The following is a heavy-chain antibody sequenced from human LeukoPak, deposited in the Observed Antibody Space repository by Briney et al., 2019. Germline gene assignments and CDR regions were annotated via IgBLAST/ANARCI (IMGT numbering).Heavy chain of an antibody. V-gene: IGHV5-51*01. CDR1: GYSFTSYW. CDR3: ARPLRFLEWFHFDY. D-gene: IGHD3-3*01. Sequence: GESLKISCKGSGYSFTSYWIAWVRQMPGKGLEWMGIIYPGDSDTRYSPSFQGQVTISADRSINTAYLQWSSLKASDTAMYYCARPLRFLEWFHFDYWGQGTLVTVSS. J-gene: IGHJ4*02. CDR2: IYPGDSDT.